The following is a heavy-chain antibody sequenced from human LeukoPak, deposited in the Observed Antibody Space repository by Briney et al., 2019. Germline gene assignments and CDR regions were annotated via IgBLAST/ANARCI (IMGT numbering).Heavy chain of an antibody. CDR3: AREPHYYDSSGYYYYFDY. Sequence: SETLPLTCAVYGGSFSGYYWSWIRQPPGKGLEWIGEINHSGSTNYNPSLKSRVTISVDTSKNQFSLKLSSVTAADTAVYYCAREPHYYDSSGYYYYFDYWGQGTLVTVSS. J-gene: IGHJ4*02. D-gene: IGHD3-22*01. V-gene: IGHV4-34*01. CDR1: GGSFSGYY. CDR2: INHSGST.